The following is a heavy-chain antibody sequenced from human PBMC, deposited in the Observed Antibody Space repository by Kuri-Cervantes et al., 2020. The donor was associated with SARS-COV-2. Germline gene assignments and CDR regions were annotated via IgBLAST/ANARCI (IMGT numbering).Heavy chain of an antibody. CDR3: ALTKDTAMVTLDY. CDR2: IIPIFGTA. CDR1: GGTFSSYA. V-gene: IGHV1-69*13. D-gene: IGHD5-18*01. J-gene: IGHJ4*02. Sequence: SVKVSCKASGGTFSSYAISWVRQAPGQGLEWMGGIIPIFGTANYAQKFQGRVTITADESTSTAYMGLSSLRSEDTAVYYCALTKDTAMVTLDYWGQGILVTVSS.